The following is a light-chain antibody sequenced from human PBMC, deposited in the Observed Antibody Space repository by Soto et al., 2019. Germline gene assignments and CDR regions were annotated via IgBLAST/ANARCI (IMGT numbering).Light chain of an antibody. J-gene: IGLJ1*01. V-gene: IGLV2-14*01. Sequence: QSALPQPASVSGSPGQSITISCTGTSSDVGGYNYVSWYQQHPGKAPKLMIYEVSNRPSGVSDRFSGSKSGNTASLTISGLQAEDEDDYYCTSYTSSGTFVFGTGTKLTVL. CDR1: SSDVGGYNY. CDR2: EVS. CDR3: TSYTSSGTFV.